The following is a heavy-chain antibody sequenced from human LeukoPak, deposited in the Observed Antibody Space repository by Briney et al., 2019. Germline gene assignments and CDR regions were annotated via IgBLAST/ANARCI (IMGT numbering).Heavy chain of an antibody. CDR3: ARGGDIAVVPLTNFPEFDY. Sequence: ASVKVSCNASGYTLTGYYMHWVRQAPGQGLEWMGWINPKSGGTNYAQKFQGRVTMTRDTSISTAYMELSRLSSDDTAVYYCARGGDIAVVPLTNFPEFDYWGQGTLVTVSS. CDR1: GYTLTGYY. V-gene: IGHV1-2*02. J-gene: IGHJ4*02. CDR2: INPKSGGT. D-gene: IGHD2-2*01.